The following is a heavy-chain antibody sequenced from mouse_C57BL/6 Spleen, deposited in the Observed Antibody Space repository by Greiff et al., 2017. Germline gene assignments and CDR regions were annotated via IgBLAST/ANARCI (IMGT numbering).Heavy chain of an antibody. CDR3: QTAQATEAMDY. CDR1: GYAFSSYW. V-gene: IGHV1-80*01. Sequence: QVQLQQSGAELVKPGASVKISCKASGYAFSSYWMNWVKQRPGKGLEWIGQIYPGDGDTNYNGKFKGKATLTADKSSSTAYMQLSSLTSEDSAVYFCQTAQATEAMDYWGQGTSVTVSS. J-gene: IGHJ4*01. D-gene: IGHD3-2*02. CDR2: IYPGDGDT.